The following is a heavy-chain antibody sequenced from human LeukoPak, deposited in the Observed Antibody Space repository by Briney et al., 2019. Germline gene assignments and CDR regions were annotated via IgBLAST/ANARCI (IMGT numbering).Heavy chain of an antibody. V-gene: IGHV1-69*13. CDR1: GGTFSSYA. D-gene: IGHD6-19*01. J-gene: IGHJ5*02. Sequence: SVKVSCKASGGTFSSYAISWVRQAPGQGLEWMGGIIPIFGTANYAQKFQGRVTITADESTSTAYMELSSLRSEDTAVYYCGRVAAVAGNSWFDPWGQGTLVTVSS. CDR2: IIPIFGTA. CDR3: GRVAAVAGNSWFDP.